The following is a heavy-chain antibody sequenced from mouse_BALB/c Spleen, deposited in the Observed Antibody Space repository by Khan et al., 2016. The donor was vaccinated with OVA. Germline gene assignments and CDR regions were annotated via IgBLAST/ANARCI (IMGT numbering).Heavy chain of an antibody. D-gene: IGHD1-1*01. V-gene: IGHV3-2*02. CDR2: MSYSGFT. J-gene: IGHJ2*01. CDR1: GYSITSGYA. CDR3: ARSNYYGYYFDY. Sequence: EVQLQESGPGLVKPSQSLSLTCTVTGYSITSGYAWNWIRQFPGNKLEWMGYMSYSGFTNYNPSLKSRISITLDTSKNQFFLQLSSLTTEDTATYYCARSNYYGYYFDYWGQGATLTVSS.